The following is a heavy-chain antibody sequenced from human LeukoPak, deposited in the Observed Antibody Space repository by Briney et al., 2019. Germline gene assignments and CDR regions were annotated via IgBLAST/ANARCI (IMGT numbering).Heavy chain of an antibody. J-gene: IGHJ4*02. D-gene: IGHD1-14*01. CDR1: GLTATTND. CDR2: LYSDGNT. V-gene: IGHV3-53*01. Sequence: GRSLRLSCAASGLTATTNDMTCVRQAPGKVLEWVSVLYSDGNTKYADSVQGRFTISRDNSKNTLYLEMNSLSPDDTAVYYCARGGEPLAANTLAYWGQGTLVTVSS. CDR3: ARGGEPLAANTLAY.